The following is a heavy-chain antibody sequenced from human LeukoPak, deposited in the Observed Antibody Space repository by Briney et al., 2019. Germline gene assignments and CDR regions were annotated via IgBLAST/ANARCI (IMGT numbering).Heavy chain of an antibody. CDR3: ARHYGSNSASGY. Sequence: GGSLRLSCAVSGFTFSSYEINWVRKAPGKGLEWVSYISSTGSTIYYAESVKGRFTISRDNAKNSVYLQMNSLRAEDTALYYCARHYGSNSASGYWGQGTLVTVSS. V-gene: IGHV3-48*03. D-gene: IGHD4-23*01. CDR2: ISSTGSTI. J-gene: IGHJ4*02. CDR1: GFTFSSYE.